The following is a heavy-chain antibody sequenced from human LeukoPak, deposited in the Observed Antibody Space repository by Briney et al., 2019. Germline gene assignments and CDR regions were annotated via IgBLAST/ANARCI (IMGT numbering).Heavy chain of an antibody. V-gene: IGHV4-34*01. CDR3: ARGKYYYDSSGFDY. D-gene: IGHD3-22*01. Sequence: PSETLSLTCAVYGGSFSGYYWSWLRQPPGKGLEGIGEINHSGSTNYNPSLKSRVTISVDTSKSQFSLKLSSVTAADTAVYYCARGKYYYDSSGFDYWGQGTLVTVSS. J-gene: IGHJ4*02. CDR2: INHSGST. CDR1: GGSFSGYY.